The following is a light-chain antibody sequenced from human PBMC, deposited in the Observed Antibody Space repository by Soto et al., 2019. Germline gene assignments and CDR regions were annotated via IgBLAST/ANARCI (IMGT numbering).Light chain of an antibody. CDR2: GAS. CDR3: QQYGSSPLWT. J-gene: IGKJ1*01. CDR1: QSVSSDF. V-gene: IGKV3-20*01. Sequence: EIVLTQSPGTLSLSPGERATLSCRASQSVSSDFFAWYQQKPGQAPRLLIYGASSRATGIPDRFSGSGSGTDFTLTISRLEPEDFAVYYCQQYGSSPLWTFGQGTKVDIK.